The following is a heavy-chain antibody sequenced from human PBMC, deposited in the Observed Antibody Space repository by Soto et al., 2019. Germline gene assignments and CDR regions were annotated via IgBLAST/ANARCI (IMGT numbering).Heavy chain of an antibody. Sequence: QVQLVQSGAEVKKPGASVKVSCKASGYTFTSYGISWVRQAPGQGLEWMGWISAYNGNTNYAQKLQGRVTMTTDTSTSTAYMELRSLRSDDTAVYYCARDREFDGYFFRNWFDPWGQGTLVTVSS. CDR3: ARDREFDGYFFRNWFDP. CDR2: ISAYNGNT. CDR1: GYTFTSYG. V-gene: IGHV1-18*01. J-gene: IGHJ5*02. D-gene: IGHD3-10*01.